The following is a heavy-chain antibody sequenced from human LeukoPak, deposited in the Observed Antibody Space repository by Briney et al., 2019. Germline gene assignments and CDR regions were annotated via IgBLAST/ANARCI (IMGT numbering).Heavy chain of an antibody. CDR2: ISSSGSTI. Sequence: GGSLRLSCAASGFTFSSYEMNWVRQAPGKGLEWVSYISSSGSTIYYADSVKGRFTISRDNAKNSLYLQMNSLRAEDTAVYYCARDLGYSSGPNYWGQGTRVTVSS. CDR1: GFTFSSYE. CDR3: ARDLGYSSGPNY. J-gene: IGHJ4*02. V-gene: IGHV3-48*03. D-gene: IGHD6-19*01.